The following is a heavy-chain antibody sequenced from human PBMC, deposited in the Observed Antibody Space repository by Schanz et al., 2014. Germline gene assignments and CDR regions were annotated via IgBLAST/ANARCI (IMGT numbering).Heavy chain of an antibody. CDR1: GFTFDHYA. V-gene: IGHV3-23*04. CDR2: VSSRSDEI. CDR3: AKDLGVDCGDGCFNWYFDL. D-gene: IGHD2-21*02. Sequence: EVQLVESGGGVVQPGRSLRLSCAASGFTFDHYAMTWVRQAPGKGLEWVAAVSSRSDEIKYADSVRGRFTISRDNSRSTMYLQMNSLRAEDTAVYFCAKDLGVDCGDGCFNWYFDLWGRGTLVTVSS. J-gene: IGHJ2*01.